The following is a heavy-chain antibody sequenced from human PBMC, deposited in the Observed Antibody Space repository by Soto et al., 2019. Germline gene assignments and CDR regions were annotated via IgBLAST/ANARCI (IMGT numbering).Heavy chain of an antibody. CDR3: ARMEGDFWSGYWTRTRDYYYGMDV. V-gene: IGHV1-46*01. J-gene: IGHJ6*02. CDR2: IDPSGGST. Sequence: ASVKVSCKASGYTFTSYYMHWVRQAPGQGLEWMGIIDPSGGSTSYAQKFQGRVTMTRDTSTSTVYMELSSLSSEDTAVYYCARMEGDFWSGYWTRTRDYYYGMDVWGQGTTVTVSS. D-gene: IGHD3-3*01. CDR1: GYTFTSYY.